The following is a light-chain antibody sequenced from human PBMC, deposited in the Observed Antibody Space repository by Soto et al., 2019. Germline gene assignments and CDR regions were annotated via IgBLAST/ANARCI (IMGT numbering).Light chain of an antibody. Sequence: EIVLTQSPGTLSLSPGERATLSCRASQSVSSNYLAWYQQKPGQAPRLLIYGASSRATGIPDRFSGSGSGTDFTLTISRLEPEEFAVYYCQQYGNSLWTFGQGTKVEIK. CDR3: QQYGNSLWT. V-gene: IGKV3-20*01. CDR1: QSVSSNY. J-gene: IGKJ1*01. CDR2: GAS.